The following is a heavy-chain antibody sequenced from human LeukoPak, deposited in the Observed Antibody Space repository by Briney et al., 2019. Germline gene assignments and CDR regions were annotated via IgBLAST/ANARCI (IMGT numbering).Heavy chain of an antibody. D-gene: IGHD2-2*01. V-gene: IGHV4-34*01. CDR2: INHSGST. CDR1: GGSFSGYY. J-gene: IGHJ5*02. CDR3: ARRKRSACSSTSCLLNWFDP. Sequence: PSETLSLTCAVYGGSFSGYYWSWLRQPPGKGLEWIGEINHSGSTNYNPSLKSRVTISVDTSKNQFSLKLSSVTAADTAVYYCARRKRSACSSTSCLLNWFDPWGQGTLVTVSS.